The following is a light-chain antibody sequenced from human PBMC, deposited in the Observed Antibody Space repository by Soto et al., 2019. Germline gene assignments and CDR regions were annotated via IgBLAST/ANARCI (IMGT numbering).Light chain of an antibody. Sequence: DIQMNQSPSSLSASVGARVPITCRASQSISSYLNWYQHKPGKAPKLLIYAASSLQSGVPSRFSGSGSGTDFTLTISTLQPEDFATYYCHQTFSTRSWTFGQGTKVDIK. J-gene: IGKJ1*01. CDR1: QSISSY. CDR3: HQTFSTRSWT. V-gene: IGKV1-39*01. CDR2: AAS.